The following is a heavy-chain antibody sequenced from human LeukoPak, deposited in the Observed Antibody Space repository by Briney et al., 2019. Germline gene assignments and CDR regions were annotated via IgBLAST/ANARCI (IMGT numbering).Heavy chain of an antibody. D-gene: IGHD1-26*01. Sequence: PSETLSLTCTVSGGSISSSSYYWGWIRQPPGKGLEWIVSIHYSGSTYYNPSLKSQVTISVDTSKNQFSLKLSSVTAADTAVYYCARSGFPDAFDIWGQGTMVTVSS. CDR1: GGSISSSSYY. V-gene: IGHV4-39*01. CDR2: IHYSGST. CDR3: ARSGFPDAFDI. J-gene: IGHJ3*02.